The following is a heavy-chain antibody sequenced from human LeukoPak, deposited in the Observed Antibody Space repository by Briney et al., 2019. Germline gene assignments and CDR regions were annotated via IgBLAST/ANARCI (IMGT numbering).Heavy chain of an antibody. Sequence: GGSLRLSCAASGFIFSNYAMTWVRQAPGKGLEWVPTISGSDDSTFYADSVRGRFTISRDNSKNTLCLQMNSLRAEDTAVYYCAKSRSGGGSCYNYWGQGTLVTVSS. J-gene: IGHJ4*02. CDR3: AKSRSGGGSCYNY. V-gene: IGHV3-23*01. CDR2: ISGSDDST. D-gene: IGHD2-15*01. CDR1: GFIFSNYA.